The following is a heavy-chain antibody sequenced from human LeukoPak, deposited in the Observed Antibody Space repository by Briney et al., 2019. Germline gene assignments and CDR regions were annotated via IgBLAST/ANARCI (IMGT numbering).Heavy chain of an antibody. CDR1: GYTFTSYA. CDR2: INTNTGNP. Sequence: GASVKVSCKASGYTFTSYAMNWVRQAPGQGLEWRGWINTNTGNPTYAQGFTGRFVFSLDTSVSTAYLQISSLKAEDTAVYYCASHLNYDILTGYYPPLDYWGQGTLVTVSS. V-gene: IGHV7-4-1*02. CDR3: ASHLNYDILTGYYPPLDY. J-gene: IGHJ4*02. D-gene: IGHD3-9*01.